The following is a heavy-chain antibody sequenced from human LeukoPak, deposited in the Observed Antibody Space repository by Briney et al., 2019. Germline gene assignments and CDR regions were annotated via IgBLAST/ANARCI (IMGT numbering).Heavy chain of an antibody. Sequence: ASVKLSCTASGYTFTGYYMHWERHAPGQGLEWMGRINTNTGGTNYSQKYPGRVTMTRDTSIGTASMELRRLRSDYTAAYYCARGAWQWLVLRAEAESDYWGQGTLVTVSS. J-gene: IGHJ4*02. CDR3: ARGAWQWLVLRAEAESDY. D-gene: IGHD6-19*01. CDR1: GYTFTGYY. V-gene: IGHV1-2*06. CDR2: INTNTGGT.